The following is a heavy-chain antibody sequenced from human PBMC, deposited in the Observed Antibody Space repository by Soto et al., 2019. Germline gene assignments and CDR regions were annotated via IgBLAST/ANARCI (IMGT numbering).Heavy chain of an antibody. Sequence: QVQLQESGPGLVKPSETLSRTCTVSGGSISSYYWSWIRQPPGKGLEWIGYIYYSGSTNYYPSLKSRVTISVDTSKNQFSLKLSSVTAADTAVYYCASQLRGGSYFDYWGQGTLVTVSS. V-gene: IGHV4-59*01. J-gene: IGHJ4*02. CDR2: IYYSGST. CDR3: ASQLRGGSYFDY. D-gene: IGHD1-26*01. CDR1: GGSISSYY.